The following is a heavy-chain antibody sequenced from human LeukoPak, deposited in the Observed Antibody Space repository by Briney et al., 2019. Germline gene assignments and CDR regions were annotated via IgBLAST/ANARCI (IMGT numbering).Heavy chain of an antibody. D-gene: IGHD4-11*01. V-gene: IGHV1-18*01. CDR3: ARVKHDYSNWGDYYYYYMDV. J-gene: IGHJ6*03. CDR2: ISAYNGNT. Sequence: ASVKVSCKASGYTFTSYGISWVRQAPGQGLEWMGWISAYNGNTNYAQNLQGRVTMTTDTSTSTAYMELRSLRSDDTAVNYCARVKHDYSNWGDYYYYYMDVWGKGTTVTVSS. CDR1: GYTFTSYG.